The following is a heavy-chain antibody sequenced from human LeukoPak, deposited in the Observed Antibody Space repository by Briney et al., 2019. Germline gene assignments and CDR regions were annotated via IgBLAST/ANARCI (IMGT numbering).Heavy chain of an antibody. CDR3: VKDLRSDFMGVLSRYLSY. CDR1: GFTFSSFA. D-gene: IGHD2/OR15-2a*01. Sequence: GPLRLSCSASGFTFSSFAMHWVRQAPGKGLEYVAAISRNGGSTYYADSVKGRFTISRDNSKSTLYLQMSSLRAEDTAVYLCVKDLRSDFMGVLSRYLSYWGQGTLVTVSS. V-gene: IGHV3-64D*09. CDR2: ISRNGGST. J-gene: IGHJ4*02.